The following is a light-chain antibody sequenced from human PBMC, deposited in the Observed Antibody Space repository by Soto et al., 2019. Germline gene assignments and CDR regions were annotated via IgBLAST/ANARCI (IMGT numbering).Light chain of an antibody. CDR2: DVS. V-gene: IGLV2-14*01. Sequence: QSALTQPASVSGSPGQSITISCTGTSSDVGGYNYVSWYQQHPGQAPKLMIYDVSNRPSGVSNRFSGSKSGNTASLAIPGLQAGDEADYYCSSYTSSSTPNVLGTGTKLTVL. CDR1: SSDVGGYNY. J-gene: IGLJ1*01. CDR3: SSYTSSSTPNV.